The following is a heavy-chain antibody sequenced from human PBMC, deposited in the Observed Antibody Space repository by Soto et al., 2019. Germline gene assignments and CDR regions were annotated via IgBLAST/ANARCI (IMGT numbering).Heavy chain of an antibody. CDR2: ISAYNGNT. CDR3: ARVTIAAAGGWCDREYNWYDP. V-gene: IGHV1-18*01. J-gene: IGHJ5*02. Sequence: ASVKVSCKASGYTFTSYGIGWVRQAPGQGLEWMGWISAYNGNTNYAQKLQGRVTMTTDTSTSTAYMELRSLRSDDTAVYYCARVTIAAAGGWCDREYNWYDPRSQGTLATVSS. CDR1: GYTFTSYG. D-gene: IGHD6-13*01.